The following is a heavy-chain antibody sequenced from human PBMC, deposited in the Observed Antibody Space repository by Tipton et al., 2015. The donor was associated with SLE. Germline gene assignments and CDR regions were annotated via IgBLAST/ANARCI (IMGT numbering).Heavy chain of an antibody. CDR1: GEALDNTIYY. Sequence: GEALDNTIYYWAWIRQPPGKGLEWIGTIYYSGNAYYNPSLKSRVAISIDTSKNQFSLKLSSVTAADTAVYYCARRPWGDYYMDYWGQGTLVTVSS. V-gene: IGHV4-39*01. CDR3: ARRPWGDYYMDY. CDR2: IYYSGNA. D-gene: IGHD3-16*01. J-gene: IGHJ4*02.